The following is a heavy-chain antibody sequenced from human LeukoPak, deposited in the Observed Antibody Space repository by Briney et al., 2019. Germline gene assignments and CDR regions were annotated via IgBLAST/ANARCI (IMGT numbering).Heavy chain of an antibody. CDR3: ASGPPIDY. J-gene: IGHJ4*02. CDR2: ISGSSSYI. V-gene: IGHV3-21*01. CDR1: GFTFSSYS. Sequence: GGSLRLSCAASGFTFSSYSMNWVRQAPGKGLEWVASISGSSSYIYYADSVKGRLTISRDNAKNSLYLQMNGLRAEDTAVYYCASGPPIDYWGQGTLVTVSS.